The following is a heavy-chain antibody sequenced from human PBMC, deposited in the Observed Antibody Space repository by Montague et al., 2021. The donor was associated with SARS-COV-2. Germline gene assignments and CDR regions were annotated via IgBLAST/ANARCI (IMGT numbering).Heavy chain of an antibody. D-gene: IGHD3-22*01. Sequence: SETLSLTCTVSGGSISSYYWSWIRQPPGKGLEWIGYIYYSGSTNYNPSLKSRVTISVDTSKNRFSLKLSSVTAADTAVYYCAREGGWLSRGSYYFDYWGQGTMVTVSS. V-gene: IGHV4-59*12. J-gene: IGHJ4*02. CDR3: AREGGWLSRGSYYFDY. CDR1: GGSISSYY. CDR2: IYYSGST.